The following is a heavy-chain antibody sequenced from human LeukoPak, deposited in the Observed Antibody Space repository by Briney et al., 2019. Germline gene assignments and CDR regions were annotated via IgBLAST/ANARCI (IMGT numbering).Heavy chain of an antibody. CDR1: GFTFSSYA. CDR2: ISYDGSNK. J-gene: IGHJ5*02. CDR3: AKDLAAAVLWFDP. V-gene: IGHV3-30*01. Sequence: GGSLRLSCAASGFTFSSYAMHWVRQAPGKGLEWVAVISYDGSNKYYADSVKGRFTISRDNSKNTLYLQMNSLRAEDTAVYYCAKDLAAAVLWFDPWGQGTLVTVSS. D-gene: IGHD6-13*01.